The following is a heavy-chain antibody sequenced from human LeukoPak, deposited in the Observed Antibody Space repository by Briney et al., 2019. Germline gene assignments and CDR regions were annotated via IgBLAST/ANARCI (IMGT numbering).Heavy chain of an antibody. CDR2: IGSSGSRT. CDR1: GFSLGNYA. V-gene: IGHV3-23*01. D-gene: IGHD4-23*01. CDR3: AKDYGGISYDWYFDL. Sequence: PGGSLRLSCAASGFSLGNYAISWVRQPPGKGLVWVSGIGSSGSRTYYVDSVKGRFTVFRDNSKNTLYLQMNSLRAEDTAIYYCAKDYGGISYDWYFDLWGRGTQVTVSS. J-gene: IGHJ2*01.